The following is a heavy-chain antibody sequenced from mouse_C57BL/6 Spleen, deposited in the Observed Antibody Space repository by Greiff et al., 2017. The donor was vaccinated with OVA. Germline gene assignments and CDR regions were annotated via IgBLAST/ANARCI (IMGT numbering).Heavy chain of an antibody. J-gene: IGHJ2*01. Sequence: VPLQPSGPGMVKPSPSLSLTCPFPVSSFTSGYDCHCIRHFPGNILDWMGYISYSGSTNYNPSLKSRISITHDTSKNHFFLKLNSVTTEDTATYYCARGGGYLDYWGQGTTLTVSS. CDR1: VSSFTSGYD. V-gene: IGHV3-1*01. CDR2: ISYSGST. D-gene: IGHD1-1*02. CDR3: ARGGGYLDY.